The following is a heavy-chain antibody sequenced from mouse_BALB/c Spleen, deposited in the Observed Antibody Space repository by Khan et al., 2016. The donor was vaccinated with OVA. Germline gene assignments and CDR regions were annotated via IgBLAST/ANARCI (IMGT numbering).Heavy chain of an antibody. CDR2: ISSGGHFT. CDR3: ARIITTAKGDYCTMDY. D-gene: IGHD1-2*01. CDR1: GFTFSNYG. V-gene: IGHV5-6*02. Sequence: EVKLEESGGDLVKPGGSLKLSCAASGFTFSNYGMSWVRQTPDKRLEWVATISSGGHFTYYPDSVKGRFTISRDNAKITLYLQMNSLKSEDTAMYYCARIITTAKGDYCTMDYWGQGTSVTVSS. J-gene: IGHJ4*01.